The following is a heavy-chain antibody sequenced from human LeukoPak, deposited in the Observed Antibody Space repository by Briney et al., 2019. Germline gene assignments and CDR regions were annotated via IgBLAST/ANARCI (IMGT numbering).Heavy chain of an antibody. J-gene: IGHJ4*02. CDR1: GFTFTSSA. CDR2: IVVGSGNT. D-gene: IGHD2-8*01. V-gene: IGHV1-58*01. CDR3: AASEAMGLFDY. Sequence: SVKVSCKASGFTFTSSAVQWVRQARGQRLQWIGWIVVGSGNTNYAQKFQERVTITRDMSTSTAYMELSSLRSEDTAVYYCAASEAMGLFDYWGQGTLVTVSS.